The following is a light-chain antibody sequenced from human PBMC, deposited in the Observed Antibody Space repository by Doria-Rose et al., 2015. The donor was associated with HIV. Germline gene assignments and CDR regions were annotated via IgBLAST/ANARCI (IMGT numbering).Light chain of an antibody. CDR1: QSFSSTY. CDR3: HQYGTSWT. V-gene: IGKV3-20*01. CDR2: DGS. J-gene: IGKJ1*01. Sequence: LTQFPGTLSLSPGERATLSCRASQSFSSTYLAWYQQKPGQAPSLLIYDGSTRATGIPDRFSASGPGTDFTLTINRLEPEDFALYYCHQYGTSWTFGQGTKVEI.